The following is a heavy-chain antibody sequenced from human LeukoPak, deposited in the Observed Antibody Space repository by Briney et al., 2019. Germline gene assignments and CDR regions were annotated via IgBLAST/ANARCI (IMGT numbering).Heavy chain of an antibody. Sequence: PSETLSLTCTVSGGSNSSSSYYWGWIRQLPGKGLEWIGSIYYSGSTYYNPSLKSRVTISVDTSKNQFSLKLSSVTAADTAVYYCARLPRAVSPFDYWGQGTLVTVSS. J-gene: IGHJ4*02. CDR1: GGSNSSSSYY. CDR2: IYYSGST. V-gene: IGHV4-39*01. D-gene: IGHD4-17*01. CDR3: ARLPRAVSPFDY.